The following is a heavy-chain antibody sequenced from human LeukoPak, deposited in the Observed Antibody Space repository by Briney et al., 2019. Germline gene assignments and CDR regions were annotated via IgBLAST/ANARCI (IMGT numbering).Heavy chain of an antibody. CDR3: VRIVQYYYDSSGYYYYFDY. J-gene: IGHJ4*02. V-gene: IGHV4-34*01. CDR1: GGSFSGYY. CDR2: INHSGST. Sequence: PSETLSLTCAVYGGSFSGYYWSWIRQPPGKGLEWIGEINHSGSTNYNPSLKSRVTISVDTSKNQFSLKLSSVTAADTAVYYCVRIVQYYYDSSGYYYYFDYWGQGTLVTVSS. D-gene: IGHD3-22*01.